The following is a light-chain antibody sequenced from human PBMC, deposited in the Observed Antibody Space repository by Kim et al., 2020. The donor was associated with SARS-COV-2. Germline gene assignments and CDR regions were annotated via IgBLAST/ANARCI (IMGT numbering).Light chain of an antibody. CDR1: NNDIGRYNY. Sequence: QSVTLSCTGTNNDIGRYNYVSWYQLRPGKAPKLIIYDVTRRPSGVPHRFSGSKSTDTASLTISGLQTEDEAEYYCCSCAGSDSFVVFGGGTKLTVL. V-gene: IGLV2-11*01. CDR2: DVT. J-gene: IGLJ2*01. CDR3: CSCAGSDSFVV.